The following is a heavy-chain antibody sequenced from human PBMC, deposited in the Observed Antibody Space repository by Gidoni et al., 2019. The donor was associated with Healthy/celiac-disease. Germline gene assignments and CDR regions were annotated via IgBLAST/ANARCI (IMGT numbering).Heavy chain of an antibody. CDR2: ISYDGSKK. CDR3: AKSYDSSGNYYFDY. J-gene: IGHJ4*02. Sequence: QVQLVQSGGGVVPPGRSLRLSCASPVFPFRSYGIHWVRPAPGKGLEWVAVISYDGSKKYYADSVKGRFTISRENSKNTLYLQMNSLRAEDTAVYYCAKSYDSSGNYYFDYWGQGTLVTVSS. V-gene: IGHV3-30*18. D-gene: IGHD3-22*01. CDR1: VFPFRSYG.